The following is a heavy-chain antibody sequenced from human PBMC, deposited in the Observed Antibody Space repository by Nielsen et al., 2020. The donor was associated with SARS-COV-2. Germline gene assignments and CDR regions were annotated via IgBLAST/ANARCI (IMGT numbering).Heavy chain of an antibody. J-gene: IGHJ4*02. CDR1: GFTFSSYE. V-gene: IGHV3-48*03. Sequence: SCAASGFTFSSYEMSWVRQAPGKGLEWVSYISSSGSTIYYADSVKGRFTISRDNAKNSLYLQMNSLRAEDTAVYYCKGVGYCSSTSCPDYWGQGTLVTVSS. CDR2: ISSSGSTI. CDR3: KGVGYCSSTSCPDY. D-gene: IGHD2-2*01.